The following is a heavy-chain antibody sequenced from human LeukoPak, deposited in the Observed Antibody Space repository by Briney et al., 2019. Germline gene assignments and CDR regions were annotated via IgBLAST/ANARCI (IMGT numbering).Heavy chain of an antibody. V-gene: IGHV3-30*02. Sequence: GGSLRLSCAASGFTFSSYGMHWVRQAPGKGLEWVAFIRYDGSNKYYADSVKGRFTISRDNSKNTLYLQMNSLRAEDTAVYYCAKVGRVTTVDAFDIWGQGTMVTVSS. CDR1: GFTFSSYG. D-gene: IGHD4-17*01. CDR3: AKVGRVTTVDAFDI. CDR2: IRYDGSNK. J-gene: IGHJ3*02.